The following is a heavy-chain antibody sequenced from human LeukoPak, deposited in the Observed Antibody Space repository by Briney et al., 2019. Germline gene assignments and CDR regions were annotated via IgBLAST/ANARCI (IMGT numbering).Heavy chain of an antibody. CDR1: GGSISSHY. V-gene: IGHV4-59*11. J-gene: IGHJ3*02. CDR3: AREGKDYYDSSGYYWRPDAFDI. CDR2: IYYSGST. D-gene: IGHD3-22*01. Sequence: SETLSLTCTVSGGSISSHYWSWIRQPPGKRLEWIGYIYYSGSTNYNPSLKSRVTISVDTSKNQFSLKLSSVTAADTAVYYCAREGKDYYDSSGYYWRPDAFDIWGQGTMVTVSS.